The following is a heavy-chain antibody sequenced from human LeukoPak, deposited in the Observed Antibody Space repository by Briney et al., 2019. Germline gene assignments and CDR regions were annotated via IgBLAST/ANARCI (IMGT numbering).Heavy chain of an antibody. CDR3: ATSRWFDP. CDR1: GFTFSNNG. CDR2: ILSDGSNK. J-gene: IGHJ5*02. V-gene: IGHV3-30*02. Sequence: PGGSLRLSCAASGFTFSNNGMHWVRQAPGKGLEWLTFILSDGSNKYYADSVKGRFTISRDNSKNTLYLQINSLRAEDTAVYYCATSRWFDPWGQGTLVTVSS.